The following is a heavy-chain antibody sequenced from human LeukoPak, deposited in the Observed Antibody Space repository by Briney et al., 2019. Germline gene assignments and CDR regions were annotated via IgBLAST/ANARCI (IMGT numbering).Heavy chain of an antibody. J-gene: IGHJ4*02. D-gene: IGHD2-15*01. CDR3: AKDGSVVVAATPDY. CDR1: GFTFSSYD. V-gene: IGHV3-23*01. CDR2: ISGSGGST. Sequence: GGSLRLSCAASGFTFSSYDMSWDRQAPGKGLEWVSAISGSGGSTYYADSVKGRFTISRDNSKNTLYLQMNSLRAEDTAVYYCAKDGSVVVAATPDYWGQGPLVTVSS.